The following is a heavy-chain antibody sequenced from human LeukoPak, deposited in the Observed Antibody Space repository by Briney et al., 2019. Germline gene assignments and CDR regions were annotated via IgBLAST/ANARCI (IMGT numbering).Heavy chain of an antibody. CDR3: AKERVVGAPHYYYGMDV. D-gene: IGHD2-15*01. J-gene: IGHJ6*02. V-gene: IGHV3-30*18. CDR1: GFTFSSYG. Sequence: GRSLRLSCAASGFTFSSYGMYWVRQAPGKGLEWVALISYEGSNKHYADSVKGRFTISRDNSNNTLYLQMNSLRAEDTAVYYCAKERVVGAPHYYYGMDVWGQGTTVTVSS. CDR2: ISYEGSNK.